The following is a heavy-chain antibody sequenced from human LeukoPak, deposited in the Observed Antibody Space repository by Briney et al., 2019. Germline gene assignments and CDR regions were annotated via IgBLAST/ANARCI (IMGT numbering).Heavy chain of an antibody. CDR2: IYSGGST. D-gene: IGHD1-26*01. J-gene: IGHJ4*02. V-gene: IGHV3-NL1*01. Sequence: GGSLRLSCAASGFTFSSYGMHWVRQAPGKGLEWVSVIYSGGSTYYADSVKGRFTISRDNSKNTVYLQMNSLRAEDTAVYFCTTDPGGKYPDSWGQGTLVTVSS. CDR1: GFTFSSYG. CDR3: TTDPGGKYPDS.